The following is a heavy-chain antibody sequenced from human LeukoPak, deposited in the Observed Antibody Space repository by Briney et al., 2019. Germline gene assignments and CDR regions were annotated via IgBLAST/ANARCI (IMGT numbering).Heavy chain of an antibody. J-gene: IGHJ4*02. V-gene: IGHV3-7*01. CDR2: IKQDGSEK. Sequence: GGSLRLSCAASGFTFSSYWMSWVRQAPGKGLEWVANIKQDGSEKYYVDSVKGRFTISRDNAKNSLYLQMNSLRADDTAVYYCARDRPCGGDCNFDYWGQGTLVTVSS. CDR1: GFTFSSYW. D-gene: IGHD2-21*02. CDR3: ARDRPCGGDCNFDY.